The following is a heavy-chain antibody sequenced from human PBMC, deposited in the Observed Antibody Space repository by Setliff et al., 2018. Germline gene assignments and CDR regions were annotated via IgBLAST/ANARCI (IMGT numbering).Heavy chain of an antibody. D-gene: IGHD6-13*01. CDR3: ARIGPSNWGIRGYNWLDP. V-gene: IGHV1-69*06. J-gene: IGHJ5*02. CDR1: GDTFSTYA. Sequence: SVKVSCKASGDTFSTYALSWVRQAPGQGXEXXXXXXXXXXXXXXXXKFQGXXXITADKSTSTGYMELSSLRSEDTAMYYCARIGPSNWGIRGYNWLDPWGQGTLVTSPQ. CDR2: XXXXXXXX.